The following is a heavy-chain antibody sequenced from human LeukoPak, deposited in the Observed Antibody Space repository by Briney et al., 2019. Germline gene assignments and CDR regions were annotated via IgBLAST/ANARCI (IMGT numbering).Heavy chain of an antibody. V-gene: IGHV3-21*01. J-gene: IGHJ4*02. CDR2: ITSSSTYL. Sequence: GGSLRLSCAASGFTLTTYTMNWVRQTPGKGLEWVSSITSSSTYLYYTDSVKGRFTISRDNAKNALYLQMNSLRAEDTAVYYCAREGKDDFLSVYYYLDYWGQGTLVTVSS. CDR3: AREGKDDFLSVYYYLDY. CDR1: GFTLTTYT. D-gene: IGHD3-3*01.